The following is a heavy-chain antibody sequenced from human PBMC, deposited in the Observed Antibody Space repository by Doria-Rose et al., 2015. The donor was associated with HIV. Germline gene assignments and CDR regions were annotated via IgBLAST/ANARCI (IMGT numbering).Heavy chain of an antibody. CDR2: TYYTGTS. CDR1: GASVSSRGYY. CDR3: ARMGSYRELDY. J-gene: IGHJ4*02. Sequence: LSLTCSVSGASVSSRGYYWNWIRQVPGKGLESLGYTYYTGTSDYSPSLKSRLNMAVDTSKDQFSLKLSFVTVADTAVYYCARMGSYRELDYWGQGALVIVSA. D-gene: IGHD3-3*01. V-gene: IGHV4-31*03.